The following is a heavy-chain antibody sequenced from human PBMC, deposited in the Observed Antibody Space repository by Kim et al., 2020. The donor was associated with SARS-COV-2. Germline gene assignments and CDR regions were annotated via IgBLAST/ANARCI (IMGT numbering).Heavy chain of an antibody. D-gene: IGHD1-1*01. CDR3: ARDGTTRNGGYYFDY. J-gene: IGHJ4*01. Sequence: QNFQGRGTITRDTSASTAFMELSSLTSEDTAIYYCARDGTTRNGGYYFDYWGQGALVTVSS. V-gene: IGHV1-3*01.